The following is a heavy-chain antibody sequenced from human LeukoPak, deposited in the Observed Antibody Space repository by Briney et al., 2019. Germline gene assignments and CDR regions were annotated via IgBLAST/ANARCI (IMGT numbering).Heavy chain of an antibody. V-gene: IGHV3-74*01. CDR1: GFTFSSYW. Sequence: GGSLRLSCAASGFTFSSYWMHWVRQAPGKGLVWVSRINSDGSSTSYADSVKGRFTISRDNAKNTLYLQMNSLRAEDTAVYYCARVTDFDPDAFDIWGQGTMVTVSS. J-gene: IGHJ3*02. CDR3: ARVTDFDPDAFDI. D-gene: IGHD3-9*01. CDR2: INSDGSST.